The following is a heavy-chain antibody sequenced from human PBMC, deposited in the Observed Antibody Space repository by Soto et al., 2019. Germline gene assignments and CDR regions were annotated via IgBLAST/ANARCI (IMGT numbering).Heavy chain of an antibody. D-gene: IGHD5-18*01. V-gene: IGHV1-69*13. Sequence: SVKVSCKASGGTFSSYAISWVRQAPGQGLEWMGGIIPIFGTANYAQKFQGRVTITADESTSTAYMELSSLRSEDTAVYYCAREERLYSFPSYYYYGMDVWGQGTTVTVSS. J-gene: IGHJ6*02. CDR1: GGTFSSYA. CDR3: AREERLYSFPSYYYYGMDV. CDR2: IIPIFGTA.